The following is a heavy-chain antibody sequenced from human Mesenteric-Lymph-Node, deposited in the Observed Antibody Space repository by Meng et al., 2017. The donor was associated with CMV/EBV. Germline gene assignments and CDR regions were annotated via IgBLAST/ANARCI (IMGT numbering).Heavy chain of an antibody. CDR1: GGSVSSGSYY. Sequence: LTCTVSGGSVSSGSYYWSWIRQRPGKGLEWIGYIYYSGSTNYSPSLKSRVTISVDTSKNQFSLKLSSVTAADTAVYYCARDDGYFDYWGQGTLVTVSS. V-gene: IGHV4-61*01. CDR2: IYYSGST. J-gene: IGHJ4*02. CDR3: ARDDGYFDY.